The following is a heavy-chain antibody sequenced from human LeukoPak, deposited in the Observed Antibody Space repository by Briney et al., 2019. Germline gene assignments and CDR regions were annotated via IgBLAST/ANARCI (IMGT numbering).Heavy chain of an antibody. CDR2: SGNKVNSYST. CDR3: LSGSYVAY. J-gene: IGHJ4*02. D-gene: IGHD1-26*01. V-gene: IGHV3-72*01. CDR1: GLIFSDHN. Sequence: PGGSLRLSCAASGLIFSDHNMDWVRQAPGKGLEWVGRSGNKVNSYSTEYAAPVKGRFTISRDDSRNSLYLQMNSLKTEDTAVYYCLSGSYVAYWGQGTLVTVSS.